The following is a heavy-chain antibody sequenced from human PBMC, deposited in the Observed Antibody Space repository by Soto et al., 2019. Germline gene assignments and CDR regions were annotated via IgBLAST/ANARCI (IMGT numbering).Heavy chain of an antibody. CDR2: IWYDGSNK. J-gene: IGHJ6*02. Sequence: GGSLRLSCAASGFTFSSYGMHWVRQAPGKGLEWVAVIWYDGSNKYYADSVKGRFTISRGNSKNTLYLQMNSLRAEDTAVYYCARDIVATLYGMDVWGQGTTVTVS. CDR1: GFTFSSYG. D-gene: IGHD5-12*01. CDR3: ARDIVATLYGMDV. V-gene: IGHV3-33*01.